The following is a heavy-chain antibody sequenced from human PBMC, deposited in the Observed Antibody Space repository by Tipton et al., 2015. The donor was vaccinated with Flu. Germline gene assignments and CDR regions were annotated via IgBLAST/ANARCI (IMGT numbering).Heavy chain of an antibody. D-gene: IGHD6-13*01. CDR1: GGSISSYY. CDR2: IYYSGST. J-gene: IGHJ1*01. Sequence: GLVKPSETLSLTCTVSGGSISSYYWSWIRQPPGKGLEWIGYIYYSGSTNYNPSLKSRVTISVDASKNQFSLKLSSMTAADTAVYYCARGSSWYLHFQHWGQGTLVTVSS. V-gene: IGHV4-59*01. CDR3: ARGSSWYLHFQH.